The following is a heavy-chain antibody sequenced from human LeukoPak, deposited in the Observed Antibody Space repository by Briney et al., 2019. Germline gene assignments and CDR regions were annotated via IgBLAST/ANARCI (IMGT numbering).Heavy chain of an antibody. D-gene: IGHD2-21*01. J-gene: IGHJ4*02. Sequence: PGGSLRLSCAASGFTFDSYGMHWVRQAPGKGLEWVAFIRYDGSINYYADSVKGRFTISRDNSKNTLYLLMNSLRAEDTAVYYCAKDEEYQLLTNFFDYWGQGTLVTVS. CDR2: IRYDGSIN. CDR1: GFTFDSYG. V-gene: IGHV3-30*02. CDR3: AKDEEYQLLTNFFDY.